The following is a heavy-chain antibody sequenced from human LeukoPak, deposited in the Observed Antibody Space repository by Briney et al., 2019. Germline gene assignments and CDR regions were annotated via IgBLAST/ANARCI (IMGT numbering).Heavy chain of an antibody. D-gene: IGHD4/OR15-4a*01. CDR2: IKEDGSVK. V-gene: IGHV3-7*03. CDR1: GFTFSTYW. CDR3: ARDRGALQFDY. J-gene: IGHJ4*02. Sequence: PGGSLRLPCAASGFTFSTYWMTWVRQAPGKGLEFVANIKEDGSVKNYVDSVKGRFTISRDNSKNLLYLQMDSLRAEDTAVYYCARDRGALQFDYWGQGTLVTVSS.